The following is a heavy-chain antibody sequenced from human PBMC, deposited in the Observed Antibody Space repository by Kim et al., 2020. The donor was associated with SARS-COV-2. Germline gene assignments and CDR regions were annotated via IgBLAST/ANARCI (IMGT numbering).Heavy chain of an antibody. CDR3: ARGWGGVPNYFEP. J-gene: IGHJ5*02. V-gene: IGHV3-74*01. CDR1: GFTFSDSW. CDR2: LNNDGSSS. Sequence: GGSLRLSCAASGFTFSDSWMHWVRQAPGKGPVWVSRLNNDGSSSSYADFVKGRFTISRDNAKNTLYLEMNSLRADDTAMYYCARGWGGVPNYFEPWGQGT. D-gene: IGHD7-27*01.